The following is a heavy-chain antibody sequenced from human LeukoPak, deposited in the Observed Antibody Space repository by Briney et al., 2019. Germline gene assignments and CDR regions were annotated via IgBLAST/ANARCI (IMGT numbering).Heavy chain of an antibody. Sequence: KPSETLSLTCTASGGSINSYYWSWIRQPPGKGLEWIGYIYYSGSTNYNPSLKSRVTISVDTSKNQFSLKLGSVTAADTAVYYCARAEDYGDATFDYWGQGTLVTVSS. D-gene: IGHD4-17*01. V-gene: IGHV4-59*01. CDR3: ARAEDYGDATFDY. J-gene: IGHJ4*02. CDR2: IYYSGST. CDR1: GGSINSYY.